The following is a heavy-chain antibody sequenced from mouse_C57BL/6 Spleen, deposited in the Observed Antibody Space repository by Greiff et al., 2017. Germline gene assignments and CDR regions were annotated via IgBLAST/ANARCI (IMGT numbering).Heavy chain of an antibody. V-gene: IGHV1-81*01. CDR3: ARLRADGGYAMDY. CDR2: IYSRCGNT. CDR1: GYTFPSYG. D-gene: IGHD1-1*02. J-gene: IGHJ4*01. Sequence: QVQLQQSGAELARPGASVMLSCKASGYTFPSYGIRWVKQRTGQGLEWVGEIYSRCGNTYYNEKFQGKATLTADKSSSTAYMELRSLTSEDSAVYFFARLRADGGYAMDYWGQGTSVTVAS.